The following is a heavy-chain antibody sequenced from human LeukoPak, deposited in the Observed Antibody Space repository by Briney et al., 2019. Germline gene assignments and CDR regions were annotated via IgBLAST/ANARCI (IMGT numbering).Heavy chain of an antibody. CDR3: ARRHGGGSGWLFDY. CDR1: GYSFTTYW. CDR2: INPGDSDT. V-gene: IGHV5-51*01. J-gene: IGHJ4*02. D-gene: IGHD6-19*01. Sequence: GESLKISCKGSGYSFTTYWIGWVRQTPGKGLEWMGNINPGDSDTRYSPSFQGQVTISADKSISTAYLQWSSLKASDTAMYYARRHGGGSGWLFDYWGQGTLVTVSS.